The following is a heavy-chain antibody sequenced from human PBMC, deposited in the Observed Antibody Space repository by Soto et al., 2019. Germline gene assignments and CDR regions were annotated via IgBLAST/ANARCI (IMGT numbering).Heavy chain of an antibody. Sequence: SLTCNVSGFAISRGYYWSWVRQSPGKGLEWIGSIYPSVSSYHNPSLETRLTLSIDTSKNQFTLKLASVTAADTALYYCAREKVGTTFFDNCGKGIQVTVSS. CDR2: IYPSVSS. V-gene: IGHV4-38-2*02. CDR1: GFAISRGYY. J-gene: IGHJ4*02. CDR3: AREKVGTTFFDN. D-gene: IGHD1-1*01.